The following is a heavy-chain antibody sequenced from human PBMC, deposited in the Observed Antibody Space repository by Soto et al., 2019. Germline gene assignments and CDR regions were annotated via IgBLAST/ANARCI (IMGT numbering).Heavy chain of an antibody. CDR3: AKDNSLDWFGP. CDR2: FNGNGGGT. CDR1: GFSFSTYA. Sequence: EVQLLESGGGLVQPGGSLRLACATPGFSFSTYAMTWVRQAPGKGLEWVSTFNGNGGGTYYADSVKGRFTISRDNSKNTLYLKMDSLRAEDTATYYCAKDNSLDWFGPWGQGTLVTVSS. J-gene: IGHJ5*02. D-gene: IGHD6-13*01. V-gene: IGHV3-23*01.